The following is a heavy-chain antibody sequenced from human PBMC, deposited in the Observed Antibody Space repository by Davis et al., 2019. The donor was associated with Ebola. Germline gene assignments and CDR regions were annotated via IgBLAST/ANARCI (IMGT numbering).Heavy chain of an antibody. CDR3: ARDSPYYDILTGYLFGFDP. V-gene: IGHV4-59*01. D-gene: IGHD3-9*01. CDR1: GGSISSYY. Sequence: PSETLSLTCTVSGGSISSYYWSWIRQPPGKGLEWIGYIYYSGSTNYNPSLKSRVTISVDTSKNQFSLKLSSVTAADTAVYYCARDSPYYDILTGYLFGFDPWGQGTLVTVSS. J-gene: IGHJ5*02. CDR2: IYYSGST.